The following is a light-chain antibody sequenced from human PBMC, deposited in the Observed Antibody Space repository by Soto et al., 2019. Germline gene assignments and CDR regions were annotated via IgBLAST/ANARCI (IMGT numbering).Light chain of an antibody. J-gene: IGKJ1*01. Sequence: EIQMTQSPSTLYGSVGDRVTITCRASQTISSWLAWYQQKPGKAPKLLIYAASSLQSGVPSRFSGSGSGTDFTLTISSLQPEDFATYYCQQANSFPWTFGQRTMVDI. CDR1: QTISSW. V-gene: IGKV1-12*01. CDR2: AAS. CDR3: QQANSFPWT.